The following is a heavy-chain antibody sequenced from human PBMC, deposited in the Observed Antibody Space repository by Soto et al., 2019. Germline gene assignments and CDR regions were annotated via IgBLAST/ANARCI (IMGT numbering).Heavy chain of an antibody. CDR2: IIPILGLA. CDR1: GGTFSSYT. D-gene: IGHD3-10*01. CDR3: ARDHCSSTSCYARYYYGSGSYSPFDY. Sequence: EASVKVSCKASGGTFSSYTISWVRQAPGQGLEWMGRIIPILGLANYAQKFQGRVTITADKSTSTAYMELSSLRSEDTAVYYCARDHCSSTSCYARYYYGSGSYSPFDYWGQRTLVTVSS. V-gene: IGHV1-69*04. J-gene: IGHJ4*02.